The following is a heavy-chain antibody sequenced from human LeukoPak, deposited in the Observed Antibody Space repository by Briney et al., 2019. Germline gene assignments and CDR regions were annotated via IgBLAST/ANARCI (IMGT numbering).Heavy chain of an antibody. CDR3: ARLTPTTLSLYYYYMDV. Sequence: PSETLSLTCAVSGGSLTSSNWWSWVRQPPGKGLEWIGRIFHSGTTDYKTSLKGRVTISVDKSKNQFSLKLTSVTAADTAVYYCARLTPTTLSLYYYYMDVWGKGTTVTVSS. D-gene: IGHD2/OR15-2a*01. V-gene: IGHV4-4*02. J-gene: IGHJ6*03. CDR2: IFHSGTT. CDR1: GGSLTSSNW.